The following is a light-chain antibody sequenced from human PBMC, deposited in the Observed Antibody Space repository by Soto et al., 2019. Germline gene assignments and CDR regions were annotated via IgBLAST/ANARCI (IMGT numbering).Light chain of an antibody. J-gene: IGLJ1*01. Sequence: QSALTQPASVSGSPGQWIAIFCTGTSSDVGGYTYVSWYQQHPGKAPKLIIYDVSNRPSGVSNRFSGSKSGNTASLTISGLQAEDEADYYCSSYTTSSTLYVFGSGTKVTVL. CDR3: SSYTTSSTLYV. V-gene: IGLV2-14*03. CDR1: SSDVGGYTY. CDR2: DVS.